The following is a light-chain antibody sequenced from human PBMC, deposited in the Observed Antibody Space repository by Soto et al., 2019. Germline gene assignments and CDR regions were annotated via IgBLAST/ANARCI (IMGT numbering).Light chain of an antibody. J-gene: IGKJ2*01. CDR2: AAS. CDR1: QKICTY. V-gene: IGKV1-39*01. CDR3: QQSYRTPYT. Sequence: IQLTQSPSSLSASVGDTVTITCRASQKICTYLNWYQHKSGKAPNLLIQAASTLLSGVPSRFSGSGSETDFTLTIRSLRPEDFATYYCQQSYRTPYTFGQGTKLEIK.